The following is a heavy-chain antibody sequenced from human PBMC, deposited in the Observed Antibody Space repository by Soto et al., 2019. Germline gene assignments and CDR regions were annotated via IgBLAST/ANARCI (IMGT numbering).Heavy chain of an antibody. CDR1: GFTFSSYW. D-gene: IGHD6-19*01. CDR3: AFSWLGPGSGFDY. J-gene: IGHJ4*02. CDR2: IKQDGSEK. Sequence: GGSLRLSCAASGFTFSSYWMSWVRQAPGKGLEWVANIKQDGSEKYYVDSVKGRFTISRDNAKNSLYLQMNSLRAEDTAVYYCAFSWLGPGSGFDYWGQGTLVTVSS. V-gene: IGHV3-7*01.